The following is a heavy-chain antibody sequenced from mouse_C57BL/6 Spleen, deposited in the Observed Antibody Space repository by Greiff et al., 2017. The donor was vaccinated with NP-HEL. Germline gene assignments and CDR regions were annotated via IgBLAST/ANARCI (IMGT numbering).Heavy chain of an antibody. CDR3: ARGALYYGSSMFAY. D-gene: IGHD1-1*01. Sequence: VQLKESGPELVKPGASVKISCKASGYTFTDYYMNWVKQSHGKSLEWIGDINPNNGGTSYNQKFKGKATLTVDKSSSTAYMELRSLTSEDSAVYYGARGALYYGSSMFAYWGQGTLVTVSA. CDR2: INPNNGGT. CDR1: GYTFTDYY. J-gene: IGHJ3*01. V-gene: IGHV1-26*01.